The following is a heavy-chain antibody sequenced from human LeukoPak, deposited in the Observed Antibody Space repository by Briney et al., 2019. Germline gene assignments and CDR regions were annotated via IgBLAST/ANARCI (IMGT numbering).Heavy chain of an antibody. V-gene: IGHV3-48*02. Sequence: GGSLRLSCAASGFPFSSFSMNWARQAPGKGLEWVSYITSTSSSIYYADSVKGRFTISRDNAKNSLYLQMNSLRDEDTAVYYCARWESGTYLIFDYWGQGTLVTVSS. D-gene: IGHD1-26*01. J-gene: IGHJ4*02. CDR2: ITSTSSSI. CDR1: GFPFSSFS. CDR3: ARWESGTYLIFDY.